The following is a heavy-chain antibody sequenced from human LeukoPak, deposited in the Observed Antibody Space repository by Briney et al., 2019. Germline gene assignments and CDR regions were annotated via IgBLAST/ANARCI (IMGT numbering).Heavy chain of an antibody. Sequence: SETRSLTCAVFGGSFRCYYWSWIRQPPGKGLEWIGEINHSGSTNYNPSLKSRVTISVDASKKLFALKLSSVTAADTAVYYCARDRYCSGGSCYLGWFDPWGQGTLVTVSS. D-gene: IGHD2-15*01. CDR1: GGSFRCYY. CDR2: INHSGST. CDR3: ARDRYCSGGSCYLGWFDP. V-gene: IGHV4-34*01. J-gene: IGHJ5*02.